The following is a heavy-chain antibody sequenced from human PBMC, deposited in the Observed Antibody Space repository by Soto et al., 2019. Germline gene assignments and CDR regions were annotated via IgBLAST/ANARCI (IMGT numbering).Heavy chain of an antibody. J-gene: IGHJ4*02. CDR1: GFTFSDHY. CDR3: ARGGFSYDSPPGDY. CDR2: TRNKANSYTT. V-gene: IGHV3-72*01. Sequence: GGSLRLSCAASGFTFSDHYMDWVRQAPGKGLEWVGRTRNKANSYTTEYAASVKGRFTISRDDSKNSLYLQMNSLKTEDTAVYYCARGGFSYDSPPGDYWGQGTLVTVSS. D-gene: IGHD3-22*01.